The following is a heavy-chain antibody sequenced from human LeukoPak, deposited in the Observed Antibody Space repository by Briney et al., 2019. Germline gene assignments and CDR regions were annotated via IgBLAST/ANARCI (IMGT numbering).Heavy chain of an antibody. Sequence: GGSLRLSCAASGITFSSYTFDWVRQAPGKGLEWVSSITGGDVFIYQADSVKGRFTVSRDNAKNTLYLQMNRLRAEDTAVYYCAREGDLMGATMDSWGQGTLVTVSS. D-gene: IGHD3-16*01. CDR2: ITGGDVFI. J-gene: IGHJ5*01. V-gene: IGHV3-21*01. CDR3: AREGDLMGATMDS. CDR1: GITFSSYT.